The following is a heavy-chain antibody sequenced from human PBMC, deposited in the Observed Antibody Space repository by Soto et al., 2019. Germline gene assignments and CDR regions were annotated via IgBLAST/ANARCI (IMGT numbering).Heavy chain of an antibody. CDR3: ASRGGHDALDL. Sequence: QVQLVQSGTEVKKPGSSVKVSCKASGGTFISYTFNWVRQAPGQGLEWMGEILPIFGTTNYAQKFQGRVAFTADAATATGYMELSSLRSEDTALYFCASRGGHDALDLWGLRTMITVSS. CDR2: ILPIFGTT. V-gene: IGHV1-69*01. CDR1: GGTFISYT. J-gene: IGHJ3*01. D-gene: IGHD5-12*01.